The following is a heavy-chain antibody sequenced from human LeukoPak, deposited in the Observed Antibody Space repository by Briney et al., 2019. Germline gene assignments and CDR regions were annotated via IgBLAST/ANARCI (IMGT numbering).Heavy chain of an antibody. J-gene: IGHJ4*02. D-gene: IGHD6-13*01. Sequence: PGGSLRLSCAASGFTLRSSWMTWVRQAPGKGLEWVANIKEDGSEENYVDSVKGRFTISRDNAKNSLYLQMNSLGAEDTAVYYCARNTLSAAGDYWGQGTLVIVSS. CDR3: ARNTLSAAGDY. CDR2: IKEDGSEE. V-gene: IGHV3-7*01. CDR1: GFTLRSSW.